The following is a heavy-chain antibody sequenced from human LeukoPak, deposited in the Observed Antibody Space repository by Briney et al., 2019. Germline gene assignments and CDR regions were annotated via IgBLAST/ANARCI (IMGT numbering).Heavy chain of an antibody. J-gene: IGHJ5*02. CDR3: ARDNSVRDAAWWFNP. D-gene: IGHD5-24*01. CDR2: ISPSGGST. CDR1: GYTFTSNY. Sequence: GASVKVSCKAFGYTFTSNYMHWVRQAPGQGLEWMGVISPSGGSTSYAQKFQGRVTLNRDMSTSTDYLELSSLRSEDTAVYYCARDNSVRDAAWWFNPWGQGTLVTVSS. V-gene: IGHV1-46*01.